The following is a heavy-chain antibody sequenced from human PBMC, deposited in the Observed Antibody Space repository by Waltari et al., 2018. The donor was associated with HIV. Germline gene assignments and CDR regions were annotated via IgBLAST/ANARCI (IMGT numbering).Heavy chain of an antibody. CDR2: IYYNGSN. D-gene: IGHD2-8*01. J-gene: IGHJ4*02. CDR1: GVSISTGGYF. Sequence: QVQLQESGPGLVKPSQTLSPTCTVSGVSISTGGYFWSWIRQHPRKGREWMGYIYYNGSNYYNPSLKSRVTLSVDASKNRFSLELSSVTAAGTAVYYSAGEKSTMVGVDYWGQGTLVTVSS. V-gene: IGHV4-31*03. CDR3: AGEKSTMVGVDY.